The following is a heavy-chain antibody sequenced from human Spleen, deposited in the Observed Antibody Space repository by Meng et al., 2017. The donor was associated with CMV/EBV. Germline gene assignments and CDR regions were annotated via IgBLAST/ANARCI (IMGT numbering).Heavy chain of an antibody. V-gene: IGHV4-61*01. CDR3: ARMGSLPAAGGYYYYGMDV. D-gene: IGHD2-2*01. CDR2: IYYSGNT. J-gene: IGHJ6*02. CDR1: GGSVSSGSYY. Sequence: SETLSLTCTVSGGSVSSGSYYWSWIRQPPGKGLEWIGYIYYSGNTNYNPSLKSRVTISVDTSENQFSLKMRSVTAADTAVYYCARMGSLPAAGGYYYYGMDVWGQGTTVTVS.